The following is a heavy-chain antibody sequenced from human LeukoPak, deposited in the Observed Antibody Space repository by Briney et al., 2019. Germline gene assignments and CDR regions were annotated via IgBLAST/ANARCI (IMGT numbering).Heavy chain of an antibody. CDR3: ARVPTDYYDSSGYYYAHDY. D-gene: IGHD3-22*01. J-gene: IGHJ4*02. CDR1: GFTFSSYS. V-gene: IGHV3-21*01. CDR2: ISSSSSYI. Sequence: GGSLRLSCAASGFTFSSYSMNWVRQAPGKGLEWVSSISSSSSYIYYADSVKGRFTISRDNAKNSLYLQMNSLRAEDTAVYCCARVPTDYYDSSGYYYAHDYWGQGTLVTVSS.